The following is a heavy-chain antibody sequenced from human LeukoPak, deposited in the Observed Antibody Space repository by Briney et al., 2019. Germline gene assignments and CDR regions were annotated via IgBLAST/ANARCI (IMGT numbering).Heavy chain of an antibody. CDR3: ARVGWELLLNYYYMDV. CDR1: GGSISSYY. D-gene: IGHD1-26*01. V-gene: IGHV4-59*01. Sequence: SETLSLTCTVSGGSISSYYWSWIRQPPGKGLEWIGYIYYSGSTNYNPSLKSRVTISVDTSKNQFSLKLSSVTAADTAVYCCARVGWELLLNYYYMDVWGKGTTVTVSS. CDR2: IYYSGST. J-gene: IGHJ6*03.